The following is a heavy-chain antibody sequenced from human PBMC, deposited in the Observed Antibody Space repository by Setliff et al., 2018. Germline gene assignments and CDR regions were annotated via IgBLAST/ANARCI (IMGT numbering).Heavy chain of an antibody. V-gene: IGHV4-61*09. CDR3: ARMSGFQYMDV. D-gene: IGHD3-3*01. CDR1: GDSISSRRYY. J-gene: IGHJ6*03. Sequence: SSETLSLTCSVSGDSISSRRYYWGWFRQPAGKGLEWIGQIYTSWSTNYNPSLKSQVTISLDTSKNQFSLGLSSVTAADTAVYYCARMSGFQYMDVWGKGTTVTVSS. CDR2: IYTSWST.